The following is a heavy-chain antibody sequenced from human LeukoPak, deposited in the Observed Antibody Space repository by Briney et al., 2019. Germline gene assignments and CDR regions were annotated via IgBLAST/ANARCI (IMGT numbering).Heavy chain of an antibody. D-gene: IGHD6-19*01. CDR1: GFTFSSYS. Sequence: GGSLRLSCAASGFTFSSYSMNWVRQAPGKRLEWVSSISSSSSYIYYADSVKGRFTISRDNAKNSLYLQMNSLRAEDTAVYYCARADSSGWSYWGQGTLVTVSS. CDR2: ISSSSSYI. V-gene: IGHV3-21*01. CDR3: ARADSSGWSY. J-gene: IGHJ4*02.